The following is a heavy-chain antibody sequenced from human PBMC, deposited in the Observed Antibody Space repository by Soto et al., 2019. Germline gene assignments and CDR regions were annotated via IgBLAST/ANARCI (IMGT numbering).Heavy chain of an antibody. Sequence: SETMSLTCAVSGGSISSGCYYWSWISQHPGKGLEWIGYIYYSGSTYYNPSLKSRVIISVDTSKNQFSLKLSSVTAADTAVYYCASLNYDYGRKYFDSWGHGTLVTVSS. CDR1: GGSISSGCYY. J-gene: IGHJ4*01. D-gene: IGHD4-17*01. CDR3: ASLNYDYGRKYFDS. V-gene: IGHV4-31*11. CDR2: IYYSGST.